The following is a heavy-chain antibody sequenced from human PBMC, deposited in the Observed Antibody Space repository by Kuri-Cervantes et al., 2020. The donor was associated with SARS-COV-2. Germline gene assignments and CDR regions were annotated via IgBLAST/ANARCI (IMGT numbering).Heavy chain of an antibody. V-gene: IGHV4-59*01. D-gene: IGHD3-9*01. Sequence: SETLSLACTVSGGYINRYYWNWFRQPPGEGLGWIGYISSSGSPNYNPSLKGRVTISVDTSKNQFTLRLKSVTAAATAVYSCARGYYDTLTASHWYFDLWGRGTLVTVSS. CDR2: ISSSGSP. CDR3: ARGYYDTLTASHWYFDL. CDR1: GGYINRYY. J-gene: IGHJ2*01.